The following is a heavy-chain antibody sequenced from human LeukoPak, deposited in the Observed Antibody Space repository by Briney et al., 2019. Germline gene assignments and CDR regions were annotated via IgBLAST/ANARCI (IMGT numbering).Heavy chain of an antibody. J-gene: IGHJ4*02. CDR1: GASISRSNYY. V-gene: IGHV4-39*01. CDR2: IYYSGST. Sequence: PSETLSLTCTVSGASISRSNYYWGWIRQPPGKGLEWIATIYYSGSTYYNPSLKSRVTISVDTSKNQFSLKLSSVTAADTAVYYCARSNLQGFDYWGQGTLVTVSS. CDR3: ARSNLQGFDY.